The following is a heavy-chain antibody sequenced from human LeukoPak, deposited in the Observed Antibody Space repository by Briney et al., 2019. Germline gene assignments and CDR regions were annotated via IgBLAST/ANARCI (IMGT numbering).Heavy chain of an antibody. CDR2: IWYDGSNK. CDR1: GFTFSSYG. V-gene: IGHV3-30*02. J-gene: IGHJ4*02. CDR3: AKALLTSVTTPFDY. D-gene: IGHD4-11*01. Sequence: GGSLRLSCAASGFTFSSYGMHWVRQAPGKGLEWVAVIWYDGSNKYYADSVKGRFTISRDNSKNTLYLQMNTLRTEDTAVYFCAKALLTSVTTPFDYWGQGTLVTVSS.